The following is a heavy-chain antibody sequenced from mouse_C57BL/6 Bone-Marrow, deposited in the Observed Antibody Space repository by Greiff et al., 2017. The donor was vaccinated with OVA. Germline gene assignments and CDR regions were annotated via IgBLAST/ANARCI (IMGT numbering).Heavy chain of an antibody. J-gene: IGHJ1*03. Sequence: VQLQQSGAELVKPGASVKLSCKASGYTFTSYWMHWVKQRPGQGLEWIGMIHPNSGSTNYNEKFKSKATLTVDKSSSTAYMQLSSLTSEDSAVYYCASDTTVAPGFDVWGTGTTVTVSS. CDR2: IHPNSGST. V-gene: IGHV1-64*01. D-gene: IGHD1-1*01. CDR1: GYTFTSYW. CDR3: ASDTTVAPGFDV.